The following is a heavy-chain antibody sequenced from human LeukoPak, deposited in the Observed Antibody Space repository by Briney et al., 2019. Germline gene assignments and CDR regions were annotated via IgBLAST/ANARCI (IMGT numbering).Heavy chain of an antibody. CDR2: IYYSGST. V-gene: IGHV4-59*01. J-gene: IGHJ4*02. D-gene: IGHD6-19*01. Sequence: SETLSLTCTVSGVSISSYYWSWIRQPPGKGLEWIGYIYYSGSTNYNPSLKSRVTISVDTSKNQSSLKLSSVTAADTAVYYCARDGGGWSFDYWGQGTLVTVSS. CDR1: GVSISSYY. CDR3: ARDGGGWSFDY.